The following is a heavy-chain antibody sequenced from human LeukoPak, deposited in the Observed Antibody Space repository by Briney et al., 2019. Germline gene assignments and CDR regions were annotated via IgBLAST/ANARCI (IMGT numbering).Heavy chain of an antibody. D-gene: IGHD1-1*01. CDR3: AVTPIQANYFDY. V-gene: IGHV4-61*01. CDR1: GGSVSSGSYY. CDR2: IYYSGST. J-gene: IGHJ4*02. Sequence: SETLSLTCTVSGGSVSSGSYYWSWIRQPPGKGLEWIGYIYYSGSTNYNPSLKSRVTISVDTSKNQFSLKLSSVTAADTAVYYCAVTPIQANYFDYWGQGTLVTVSS.